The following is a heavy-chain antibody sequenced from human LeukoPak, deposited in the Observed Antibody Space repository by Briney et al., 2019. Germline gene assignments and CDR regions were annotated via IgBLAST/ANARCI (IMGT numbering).Heavy chain of an antibody. CDR2: ISTGGGST. CDR1: GFTFSSSA. CDR3: AKMEGQRLYDYCMDV. Sequence: HSGGSLRLSCAASGFTFSSSAMSWVRQAPGKGLEWVSTISTGGGSTYYADSVEGRFTISRDNSMNTLYLQMNSLRADDTALYYCAKMEGQRLYDYCMDVWGKGTTVTVSS. V-gene: IGHV3-23*01. J-gene: IGHJ6*03. D-gene: IGHD3-3*01.